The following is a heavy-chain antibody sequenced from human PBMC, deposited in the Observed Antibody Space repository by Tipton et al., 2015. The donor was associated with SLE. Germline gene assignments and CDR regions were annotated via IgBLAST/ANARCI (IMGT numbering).Heavy chain of an antibody. Sequence: TLSLTCTVSGGSISGYFWTWIRQPPGKGLELIGYSYYSGSTNSDPSLKSRVTISVDMSRNQFSLKLSSVTAADTAVYYCARAMAAATLDFDYWGQGTLVTVSS. D-gene: IGHD6-13*01. CDR3: ARAMAAATLDFDY. CDR2: SYYSGST. CDR1: GGSISGYF. J-gene: IGHJ4*02. V-gene: IGHV4-59*12.